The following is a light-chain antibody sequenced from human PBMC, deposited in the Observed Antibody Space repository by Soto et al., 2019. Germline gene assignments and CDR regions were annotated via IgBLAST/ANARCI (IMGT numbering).Light chain of an antibody. CDR1: SSDVGAYQY. V-gene: IGLV2-8*01. CDR3: TSYVGSDIWV. Sequence: QSALTQPPSASGSPGQSVTISCTGTSSDVGAYQYVSWYQQYPGKAPKLMISEVSKRPSGVPDRFSGSKSGNTASLTVSGLQAEYEADYYCTSYVGSDIWVFGGGTKVTVL. CDR2: EVS. J-gene: IGLJ3*02.